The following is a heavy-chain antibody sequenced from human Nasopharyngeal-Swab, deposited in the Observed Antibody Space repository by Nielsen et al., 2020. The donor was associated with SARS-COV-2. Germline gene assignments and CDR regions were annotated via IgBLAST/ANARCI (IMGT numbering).Heavy chain of an antibody. CDR3: ARDRESSGYYQTFDY. V-gene: IGHV4-39*07. CDR2: IYYTGNT. Sequence: GSLRLSCTVSGGSIRSSSYYWGWIRQPPGKGLEWIGSIYYTGNTYYNPSLKSRLTMLIDTSNNQFSLKLNSVTAADTAVYYCARDRESSGYYQTFDYWGQGTLVIVSS. D-gene: IGHD3-22*01. J-gene: IGHJ4*02. CDR1: GGSIRSSSYY.